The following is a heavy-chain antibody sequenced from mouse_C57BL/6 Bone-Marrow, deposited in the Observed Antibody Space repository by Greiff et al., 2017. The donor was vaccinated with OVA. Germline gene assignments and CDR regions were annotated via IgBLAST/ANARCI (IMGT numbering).Heavy chain of an antibody. J-gene: IGHJ4*01. CDR1: GYTFTGYW. D-gene: IGHD1-1*01. CDR3: AKRAVPWDYYAMDY. Sequence: QVQLQQSGAELMKPGASVKLSCKATGYTFTGYWIEWVKPRPGHGLEWIGEILPGSGSTNYNEKFKGTATFTADTASNTAYMQLSSLTTEDSAIYYCAKRAVPWDYYAMDYWGQGTSVTVSS. CDR2: ILPGSGST. V-gene: IGHV1-9*01.